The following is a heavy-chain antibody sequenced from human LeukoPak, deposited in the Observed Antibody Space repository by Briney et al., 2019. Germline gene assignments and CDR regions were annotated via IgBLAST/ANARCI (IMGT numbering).Heavy chain of an antibody. CDR1: GYTFTSYY. CDR2: IIPIFGIA. Sequence: GASVKVSCKASGYTFTSYYIHWVRQAPGQGLEWMGGIIPIFGIANYAQKFQGRVTITADKSTSIAYMELSSLRSEDTAVYYCASGYDDSSGYPYYYGMDVWGQGTTVTVSS. J-gene: IGHJ6*02. V-gene: IGHV1-69*10. CDR3: ASGYDDSSGYPYYYGMDV. D-gene: IGHD3-22*01.